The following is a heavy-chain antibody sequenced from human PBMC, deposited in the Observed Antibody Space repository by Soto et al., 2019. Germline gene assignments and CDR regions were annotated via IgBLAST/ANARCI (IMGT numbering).Heavy chain of an antibody. CDR1: GYTLSELF. D-gene: IGHD1-26*01. V-gene: IGHV1-24*01. J-gene: IGHJ4*02. CDR3: ATGFPQWELLQY. CDR2: FDPEEGNT. Sequence: QVQLVQSGAEVKKPGASVKVSCKLSGYTLSELFVHWVRQAPGKGIEWLGGFDPEEGNTIYAQNFRGRVTMTDDTSTDTAHMELSSLRSDDTVVYYCATGFPQWELLQYWGQGTLLTVSS.